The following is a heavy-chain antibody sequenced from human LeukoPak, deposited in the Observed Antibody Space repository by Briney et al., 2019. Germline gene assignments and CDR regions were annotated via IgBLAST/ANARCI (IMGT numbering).Heavy chain of an antibody. Sequence: GESLKISCKASGYSFTSYWIGWVRQMPGKGLEFMGIIYPGDSHTTYSPSFQGQVTISADKSISTAYLQWSSLKASDTAMYYCARRYGSEEVDYWGQGTLVTVSS. CDR2: IYPGDSHT. CDR1: GYSFTSYW. D-gene: IGHD3-10*01. V-gene: IGHV5-51*01. J-gene: IGHJ4*02. CDR3: ARRYGSEEVDY.